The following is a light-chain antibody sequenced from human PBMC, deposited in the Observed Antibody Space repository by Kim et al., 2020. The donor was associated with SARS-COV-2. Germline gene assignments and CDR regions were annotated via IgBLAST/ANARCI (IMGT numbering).Light chain of an antibody. J-gene: IGKJ1*01. CDR2: DAS. Sequence: SVGERVTITCRASQSSSRCLAWYQQQPGKAPKLLLYDASSLDSGVPLRFSGSGSGSEFTITISSLQADDFAAYYCQQYNSFSWTFGQGTKVDIK. CDR1: QSSSRC. V-gene: IGKV1-5*01. CDR3: QQYNSFSWT.